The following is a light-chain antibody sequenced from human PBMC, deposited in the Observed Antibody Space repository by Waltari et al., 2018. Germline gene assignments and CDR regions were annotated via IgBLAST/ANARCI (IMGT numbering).Light chain of an antibody. J-gene: IGLJ3*02. CDR3: SSYTTSVTRV. CDR2: DVN. CDR1: GSDVGRYDF. Sequence: QSALTQPASVSGSPGQSITISCTGTGSDVGRYDFVSWYQQYPGKAPKLMIYDVNKRPSEISTRFAGSKSGNTASLTISGLQAEDEADYYCSSYTTSVTRVFGGGTKLTVL. V-gene: IGLV2-14*01.